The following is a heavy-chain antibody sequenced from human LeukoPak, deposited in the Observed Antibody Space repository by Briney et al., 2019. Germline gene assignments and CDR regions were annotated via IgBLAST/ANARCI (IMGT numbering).Heavy chain of an antibody. D-gene: IGHD1-26*01. CDR3: ATSIVGLTYDEHFQH. Sequence: TSETLSLTCTVSGGSISSYYWSWIRQPPGKGLEWIGYIYYSGSTNYNPSLKSRVTISVDTSKNQFSLKLSSVTAADTAVYYCATSIVGLTYDEHFQHWGQGTLVTVSS. CDR1: GGSISSYY. V-gene: IGHV4-59*01. CDR2: IYYSGST. J-gene: IGHJ1*01.